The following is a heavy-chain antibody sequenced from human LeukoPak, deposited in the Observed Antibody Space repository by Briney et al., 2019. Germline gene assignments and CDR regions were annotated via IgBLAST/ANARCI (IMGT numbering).Heavy chain of an antibody. CDR3: ARDRLLDTAMVGLIDY. J-gene: IGHJ4*02. V-gene: IGHV1-46*01. Sequence: ASVKVSCKASGYTFTSYSMHWVRQAPGQGLEWMGIINPSGGSTSYAQKFQGRVTMTRDTSTSTVYMELSSLRSEDTAVYYCARDRLLDTAMVGLIDYWGQGTLVTVSS. D-gene: IGHD5-18*01. CDR1: GYTFTSYS. CDR2: INPSGGST.